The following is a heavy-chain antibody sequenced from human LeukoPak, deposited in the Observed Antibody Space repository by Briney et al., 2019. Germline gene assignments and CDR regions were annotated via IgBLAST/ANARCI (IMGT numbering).Heavy chain of an antibody. D-gene: IGHD3-22*01. J-gene: IGHJ4*02. CDR3: AKEFPNYYDSSGYYYPLDY. V-gene: IGHV3-23*01. Sequence: GGSLRLSCAASGFTFSSYAMSWVRQAPGKGLEWVSAISGSGGSTYYADSVKGRFTISRDNSKNTLYLQMNSLRAEDTAVYYCAKEFPNYYDSSGYYYPLDYWGQGTLVTVSS. CDR1: GFTFSSYA. CDR2: ISGSGGST.